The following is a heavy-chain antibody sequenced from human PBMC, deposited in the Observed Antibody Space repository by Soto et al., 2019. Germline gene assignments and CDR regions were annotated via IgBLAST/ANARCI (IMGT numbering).Heavy chain of an antibody. J-gene: IGHJ6*02. CDR3: ARIDDYYYGMDV. V-gene: IGHV2-26*01. CDR2: IISNDEK. Sequence: KESGPVLVNPTETLTLTCTVSGFSLSNARMGVSWIRQPPGKALEWLAHIISNDEKSYSTSLKSRLTISKDTSKSQVVLTMTNMDPVDTATYYCARIDDYYYGMDVWGQGTTVTVSS. CDR1: GFSLSNARMG.